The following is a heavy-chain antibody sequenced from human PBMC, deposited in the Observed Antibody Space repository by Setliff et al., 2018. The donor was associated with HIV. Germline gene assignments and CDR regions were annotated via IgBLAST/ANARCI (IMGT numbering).Heavy chain of an antibody. J-gene: IGHJ4*02. V-gene: IGHV3-48*03. Sequence: PGGSLSLSCAASGFTFSSYEMDWLRQAPGKGLEWVSYITGSSDTIYYADSVKGRFTISRDNAKNSLYLQMNTLRAEDTAVYYCARDWRHGYDLNFDYWGQGTLVTVSS. D-gene: IGHD5-12*01. CDR2: ITGSSDTI. CDR1: GFTFSSYE. CDR3: ARDWRHGYDLNFDY.